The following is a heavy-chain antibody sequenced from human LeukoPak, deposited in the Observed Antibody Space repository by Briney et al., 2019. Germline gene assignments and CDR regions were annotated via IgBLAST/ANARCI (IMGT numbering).Heavy chain of an antibody. CDR1: GGTFSSYA. V-gene: IGHV1-69*04. J-gene: IGHJ5*02. D-gene: IGHD1-20*01. Sequence: SVKVSCKASGGTFSSYAISWVRQAPGQGLEWMGRIIPILGIANYAQKFQGRVTITADKSTSTAYMELSSLRSEDTAVYYCAGKDNWSLFDPWGQGTLVTVSS. CDR2: IIPILGIA. CDR3: AGKDNWSLFDP.